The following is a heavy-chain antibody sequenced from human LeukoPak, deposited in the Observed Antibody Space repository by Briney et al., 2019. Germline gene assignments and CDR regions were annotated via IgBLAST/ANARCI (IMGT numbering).Heavy chain of an antibody. CDR2: INPNSGGT. Sequence: ASVKVSCKASGYTFTGYHMHWVRQAPGQGLEWMGWINPNSGGTNYAQKFQGRVTMTRDTSISTAYMELSRLRSDDTAVYYCARAGRHSTGSFHGFDPWGQGTLVTVSS. CDR1: GYTFTGYH. CDR3: ARAGRHSTGSFHGFDP. V-gene: IGHV1-2*02. J-gene: IGHJ5*02. D-gene: IGHD3-10*01.